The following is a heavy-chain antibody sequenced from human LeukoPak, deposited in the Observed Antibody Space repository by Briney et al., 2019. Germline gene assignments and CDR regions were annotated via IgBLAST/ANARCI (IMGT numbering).Heavy chain of an antibody. CDR3: ARDGELTVTRRWFDP. V-gene: IGHV1-18*01. Sequence: ASVKVSCKAPGYSFTSFGISWVRQAPGQGLEWMGWISAYNGDTNYDQKLQARVTMTTDKSTSTAYMELRSLRSDDTAVYYCARDGELTVTRRWFDPWGQGTLVTVSS. D-gene: IGHD4-17*01. J-gene: IGHJ5*02. CDR1: GYSFTSFG. CDR2: ISAYNGDT.